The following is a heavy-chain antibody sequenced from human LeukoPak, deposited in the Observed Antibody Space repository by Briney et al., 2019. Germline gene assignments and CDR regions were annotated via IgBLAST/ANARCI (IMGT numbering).Heavy chain of an antibody. J-gene: IGHJ5*02. CDR3: ARAVLEHCAGGSCYRWFDP. CDR1: GFPFTSYG. D-gene: IGHD2-15*01. Sequence: PGGSLRLSCAASGFPFTSYGMHWIRQTPNKGLEWVALVWFDGSSKYYADSVKGRFTFSRDNSKNTVYLQMNSLSAGDAAIYYCARAVLEHCAGGSCYRWFDPWGQGTLVAVSS. CDR2: VWFDGSSK. V-gene: IGHV3-33*01.